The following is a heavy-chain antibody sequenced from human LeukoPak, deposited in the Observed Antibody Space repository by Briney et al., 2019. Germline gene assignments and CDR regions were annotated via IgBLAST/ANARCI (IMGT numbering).Heavy chain of an antibody. Sequence: GGSLRLSCAASGFTFSSYAMNWVRQAPGKGLEWVSVVSAGAGSAYYADSVQGRFTISRDNSKNTLYLQMNSLRVEDTAIYSCAKAGAMVPDHYMDVWGKGTTVTISS. CDR1: GFTFSSYA. V-gene: IGHV3-23*01. D-gene: IGHD5-18*01. CDR2: VSAGAGSA. CDR3: AKAGAMVPDHYMDV. J-gene: IGHJ6*03.